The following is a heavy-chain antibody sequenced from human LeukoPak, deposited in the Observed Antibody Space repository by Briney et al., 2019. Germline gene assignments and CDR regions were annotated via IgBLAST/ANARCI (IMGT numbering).Heavy chain of an antibody. J-gene: IGHJ3*02. V-gene: IGHV3-30-3*01. CDR2: ISYDGSNK. Sequence: GGSLRLSCAASGFTFSSYAMHWVRQAPGKGLEWVAVISYDGSNKYYADSVKGRFTISRDNSKNTLYLQMNSLRAEDTAVYYCARDLRQQLPLDAFDIWGQGTMVTVSS. CDR1: GFTFSSYA. CDR3: ARDLRQQLPLDAFDI. D-gene: IGHD6-13*01.